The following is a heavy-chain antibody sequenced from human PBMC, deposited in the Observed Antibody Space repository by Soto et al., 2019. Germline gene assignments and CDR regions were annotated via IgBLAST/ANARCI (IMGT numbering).Heavy chain of an antibody. Sequence: SGPTLVNPTQTLTLTCTFSGFSLSTSGMCVSWLRQPPGKAVAWLALIDWDDDKYYSTSLKTRLTISKDTSKNQVVLTMTNMDPVDTATYYCAPRRYYDTSGYLDYYGMDVWGQGTTVTVSS. D-gene: IGHD3-22*01. CDR3: APRRYYDTSGYLDYYGMDV. J-gene: IGHJ6*02. CDR2: IDWDDDK. CDR1: GFSLSTSGMC. V-gene: IGHV2-70*01.